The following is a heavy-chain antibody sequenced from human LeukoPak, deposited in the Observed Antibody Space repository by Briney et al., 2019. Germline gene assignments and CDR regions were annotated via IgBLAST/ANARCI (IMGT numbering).Heavy chain of an antibody. Sequence: SETLSLTCTVSGGSISSYYWSWIRQPAGKGLEWIGRIYTSGSTNYNPSLKSRVTMSVDTSKNQFSLKLSSVTAADTAVYYCVSPSGGYSDDAFDIWGQGKMVTVSS. CDR3: VSPSGGYSDDAFDI. J-gene: IGHJ3*02. V-gene: IGHV4-4*07. D-gene: IGHD5-18*01. CDR2: IYTSGST. CDR1: GGSISSYY.